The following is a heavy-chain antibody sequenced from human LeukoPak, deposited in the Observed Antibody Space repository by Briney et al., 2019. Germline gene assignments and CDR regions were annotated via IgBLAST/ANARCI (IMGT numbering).Heavy chain of an antibody. CDR1: GFTFSSYS. Sequence: GGSLRLSCAASGFTFSSYSMNWVRQAPGKGLEWVSSISSSSSYIYYADSVKGRFTISRDNAKNSLYLQMNSLRAEDTAEYYCARDRVGATPDNYFDYWGQGTLVTVSS. CDR3: ARDRVGATPDNYFDY. V-gene: IGHV3-21*01. J-gene: IGHJ4*02. CDR2: ISSSSSYI. D-gene: IGHD1-26*01.